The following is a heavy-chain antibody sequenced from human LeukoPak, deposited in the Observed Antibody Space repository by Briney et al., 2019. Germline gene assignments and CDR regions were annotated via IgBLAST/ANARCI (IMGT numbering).Heavy chain of an antibody. CDR1: NRSVSSYY. D-gene: IGHD1-26*01. V-gene: IGHV4-59*02. J-gene: IGHJ3*02. Sequence: SETLSLTCTVSNRSVSSYYGSWIRQPRGKGREWIGYIYYSGSTNYNPSLQSRATISVDTSKNQFSLKLRSVTAADTAVYYCARGLVGAAGAFDIWGQGTMVTVSS. CDR2: IYYSGST. CDR3: ARGLVGAAGAFDI.